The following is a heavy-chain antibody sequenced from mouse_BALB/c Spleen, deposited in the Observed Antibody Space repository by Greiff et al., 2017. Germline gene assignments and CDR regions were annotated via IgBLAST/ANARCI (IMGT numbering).Heavy chain of an antibody. V-gene: IGHV3-6*02. CDR1: GYSITSGYY. Sequence: DVKLQESGPGLVKPSQSLSLTCSVTGYSITSGYYWNWIRQFPGNKLEWMGYISYDGSNNYNPSLKNRISITRDTSKNQFFLKLNSVTTEDTATYYCARNYGYKDAMDYWGQGTSVTVSS. CDR3: ARNYGYKDAMDY. J-gene: IGHJ4*01. D-gene: IGHD1-2*01. CDR2: ISYDGSN.